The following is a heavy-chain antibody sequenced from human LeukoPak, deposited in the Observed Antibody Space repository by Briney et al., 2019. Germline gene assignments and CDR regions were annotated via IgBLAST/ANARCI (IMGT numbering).Heavy chain of an antibody. V-gene: IGHV1-69*05. D-gene: IGHD3-22*01. CDR1: GGTFSSYA. CDR3: ASRPEGYYYDSSGYFDY. J-gene: IGHJ4*02. Sequence: SSVKVSCKASGGTFSSYAISWVRQAPGQGLEWIGGIVPIFGTANYAQKFQGRVTITTDESTSTAYMELSSLRSEDTAVYYCASRPEGYYYDSSGYFDYWGQGTLVTVSS. CDR2: IVPIFGTA.